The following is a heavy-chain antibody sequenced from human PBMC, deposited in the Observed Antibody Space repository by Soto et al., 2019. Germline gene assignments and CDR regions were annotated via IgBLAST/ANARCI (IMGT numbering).Heavy chain of an antibody. CDR2: INPKLGSA. CDR1: GGGNLRDDR. V-gene: IGHV1-69*01. D-gene: IGHD5-12*01. CDR3: ARGGGGYNVGAGY. J-gene: IGHJ4*02. Sequence: QVQLVQSGAEVKKPGSSVQVSCKASGGGNLRDDRTTWVRQAPGPGLEWMGGINPKLGSANYAQTFQGRVTITAEESTNTGYMELRSPRSEDTAVYYCARGGGGYNVGAGYCGQGTPVTVSS.